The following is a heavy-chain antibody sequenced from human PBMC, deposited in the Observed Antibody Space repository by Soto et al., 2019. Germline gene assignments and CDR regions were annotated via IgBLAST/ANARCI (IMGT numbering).Heavy chain of an antibody. CDR2: IYSDGGT. J-gene: IGHJ4*02. CDR3: ARESPPYELLTGSLDY. V-gene: IGHV3-66*01. Sequence: PGGSLRLSCAVSGLTVSDNYMTWVRQAPGKGLEWVSVIYSDGGTSYADSVQGRFTVSRDKSKRLVYLQMNSLRVEDTAVYYCARESPPYELLTGSLDYWGQGTVVTVSS. CDR1: GLTVSDNY. D-gene: IGHD3-9*01.